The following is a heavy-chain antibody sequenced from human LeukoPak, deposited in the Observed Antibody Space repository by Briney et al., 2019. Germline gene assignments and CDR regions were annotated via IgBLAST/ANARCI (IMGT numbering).Heavy chain of an antibody. V-gene: IGHV1-3*01. CDR2: INAGNGNT. D-gene: IGHD3-9*01. CDR3: ARDHEDILTGFDY. J-gene: IGHJ4*02. CDR1: GYTFTSYA. Sequence: ASVKVSCKASGYTFTSYAMHWVRQAPGQRLEWMGWINAGNGNTKYSQKFQGRVTITRDTSASTAYMELSGLRSEDTAVYYCARDHEDILTGFDYWGQGTLVTVSS.